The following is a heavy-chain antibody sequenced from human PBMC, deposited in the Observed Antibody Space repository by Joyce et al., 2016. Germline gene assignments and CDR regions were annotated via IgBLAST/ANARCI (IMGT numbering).Heavy chain of an antibody. CDR2: ISYDGIYK. CDR1: GLTLSKYG. J-gene: IGHJ4*02. D-gene: IGHD6-25*01. CDR3: AKILTATYSSGWFLDY. Sequence: QVQLVESGGGVVQPGRSLRLSCAASGLTLSKYGVHGVRQAPGKGLEWVAIISYDGIYKYYADAVKGRFTISRDNSKNTVFLEMNSLRTEDTAVYYCAKILTATYSSGWFLDYWGQGTLVTVSS. V-gene: IGHV3-30*18.